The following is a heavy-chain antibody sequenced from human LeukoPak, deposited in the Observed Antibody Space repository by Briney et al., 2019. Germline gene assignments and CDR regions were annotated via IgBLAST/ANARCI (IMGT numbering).Heavy chain of an antibody. D-gene: IGHD3-10*01. CDR1: GFTFDDYA. V-gene: IGHV3-9*01. CDR2: ISWNSGYI. CDR3: AKGSYGSGSYVDY. Sequence: GRSLRLSCAASGFTFDDYAMHWVRQAPGKGLEWVSGISWNSGYIGYEDSVKGRFTISRDNAKNSLYLQMNSLRAEDTALYYCAKGSYGSGSYVDYWGQGTLITVPS. J-gene: IGHJ4*02.